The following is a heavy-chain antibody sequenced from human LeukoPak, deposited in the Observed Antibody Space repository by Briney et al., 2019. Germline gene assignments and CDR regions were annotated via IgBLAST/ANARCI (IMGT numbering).Heavy chain of an antibody. V-gene: IGHV3-23*01. CDR1: GFTFSSYG. Sequence: GGSLRLSCAASGFTFSSYGMSWVRQAPGKGLEWVSAISGRGGGTYYADSVKGRFTISRDNSKNTLYLQMNSLRAEDTAVYNCARSSDGSGSYYRAYYDYNYMDVWGKGTTVTISS. J-gene: IGHJ6*03. CDR3: ARSSDGSGSYYRAYYDYNYMDV. D-gene: IGHD3-10*01. CDR2: ISGRGGGT.